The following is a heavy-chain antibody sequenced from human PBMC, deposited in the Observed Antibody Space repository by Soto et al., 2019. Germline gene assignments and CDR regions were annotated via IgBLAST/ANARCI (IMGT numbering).Heavy chain of an antibody. Sequence: SETLSLTFTVSGGSISSTSYYWGWIRQPPGKGLEWIASIYYSGGSYYNPSLKSRVTISVDTSKSQFSLKLSSVTAADTDVYYCARHHLQLGVGYWGQG. V-gene: IGHV4-39*01. CDR1: GGSISSTSYY. J-gene: IGHJ4*02. CDR3: ARHHLQLGVGY. D-gene: IGHD5-18*01. CDR2: IYYSGGS.